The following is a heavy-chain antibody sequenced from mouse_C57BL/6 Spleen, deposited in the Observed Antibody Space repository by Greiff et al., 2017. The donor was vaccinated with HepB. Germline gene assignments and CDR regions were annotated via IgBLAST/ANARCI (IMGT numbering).Heavy chain of an antibody. D-gene: IGHD2-2*01. CDR3: TRGGFYGYDPYYFDY. V-gene: IGHV1-15*01. CDR2: IDPETGGT. Sequence: VQLQQSGAELVRPGASVTLSCKASGYTFTDYEMHWVKQTPVHGLEWIGAIDPETGGTAYNQKFKGKAILTADKSSSTAYMELRSLTSEDSAVYYCTRGGFYGYDPYYFDYWGQGTTLTVSS. CDR1: GYTFTDYE. J-gene: IGHJ2*01.